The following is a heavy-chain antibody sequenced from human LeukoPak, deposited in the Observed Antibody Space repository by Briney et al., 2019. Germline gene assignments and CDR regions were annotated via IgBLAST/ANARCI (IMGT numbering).Heavy chain of an antibody. J-gene: IGHJ6*03. CDR1: GGSFSGHY. CDR2: VNDRGST. D-gene: IGHD3-16*01. V-gene: IGHV4-34*01. Sequence: PSETLSLTCAGYGGSFSGHYWTGIRQPPWEGLQWVGEVNDRGSTNYNPSLKSRLTISEDKSKKQFSLRLPSVTAADTAVYYCARGVVSGRFGDYYYYMDVWGKGTTVTVSS. CDR3: ARGVVSGRFGDYYYYMDV.